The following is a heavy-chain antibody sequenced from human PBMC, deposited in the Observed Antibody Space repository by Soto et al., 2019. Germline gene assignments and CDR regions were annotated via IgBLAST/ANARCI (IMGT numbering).Heavy chain of an antibody. Sequence: GWALRLSCSASGLTFCSESMNGVRKAPGKGLEWVSYISSSSSTIYYADSVKGRFTISRDNAKNSLYLQMNSLRAEDTAVYYCARESYYYYYMDVWGKGTTVTVSS. V-gene: IGHV3-48*01. CDR3: ARESYYYYYMDV. CDR1: GLTFCSES. J-gene: IGHJ6*03. CDR2: ISSSSSTI.